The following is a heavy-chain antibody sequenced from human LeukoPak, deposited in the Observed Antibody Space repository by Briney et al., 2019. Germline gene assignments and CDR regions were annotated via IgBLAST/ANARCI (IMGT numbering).Heavy chain of an antibody. CDR2: IYYSGST. J-gene: IGHJ3*02. CDR1: GGSISSSSYY. V-gene: IGHV4-39*01. Sequence: SETLSLTCTVSGGSISSSSYYWGWIRQPPGKGLEWIGSIYYSGSTYYNPSLKSRVTISVDTSKNQFSLKLSSVTAADTAVYYCARSFIGSYYGAFDIWGQGTMVTVSS. D-gene: IGHD1-26*01. CDR3: ARSFIGSYYGAFDI.